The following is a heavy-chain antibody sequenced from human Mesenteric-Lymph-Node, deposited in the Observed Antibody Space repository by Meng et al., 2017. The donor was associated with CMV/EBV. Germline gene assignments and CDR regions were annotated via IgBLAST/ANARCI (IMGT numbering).Heavy chain of an antibody. CDR1: GGSISSYY. Sequence: AVSGGSISSYYWSWIRQPPGKGLEWIGYVYYSGSTKYNPSLKSRVTISVDMSENQFSLHLSSVTAADTAVYYCARGYCDSSSCSFDPWGQGTLVTVSS. J-gene: IGHJ5*02. CDR3: ARGYCDSSSCSFDP. D-gene: IGHD2-2*03. CDR2: VYYSGST. V-gene: IGHV4-59*01.